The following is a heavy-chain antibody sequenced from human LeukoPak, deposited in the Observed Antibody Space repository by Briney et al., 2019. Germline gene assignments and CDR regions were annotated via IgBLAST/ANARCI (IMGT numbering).Heavy chain of an antibody. CDR1: GYTFTSYD. CDR2: MNPNSGNT. V-gene: IGHV1-8*01. J-gene: IGHJ4*02. CDR3: ARGIVSGRRRSASYHY. Sequence: ASVKVSCKASGYTFTSYDINWVRQAPGQGLEWMGWMNPNSGNTGYAQTFQGRVTMTRDTSISTPYMELSSLRAEDTAVYYCARGIVSGRRRSASYHYWGQGTMVTVSS. D-gene: IGHD3-10*01.